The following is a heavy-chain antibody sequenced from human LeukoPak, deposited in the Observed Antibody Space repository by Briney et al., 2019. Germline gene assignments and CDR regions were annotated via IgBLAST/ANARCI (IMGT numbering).Heavy chain of an antibody. D-gene: IGHD3-3*01. CDR3: ARVYDSDYYYMDV. CDR2: MNPNSGNT. Sequence: GASVKVSCKASGGIFSNYAINWVRQATGQGLEWMGWMNPNSGNTGYAQKFQGRVTITRNTSISTAYMELSSLRSEDTAVYYCARVYDSDYYYMDVWGKGTTVTVSS. V-gene: IGHV1-8*01. J-gene: IGHJ6*03. CDR1: GGIFSNYA.